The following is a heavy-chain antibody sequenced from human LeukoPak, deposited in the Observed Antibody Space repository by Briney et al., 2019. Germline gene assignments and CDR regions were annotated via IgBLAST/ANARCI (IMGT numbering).Heavy chain of an antibody. CDR2: FDPEDGET. Sequence: ASGKVSCKGAGYTLTELSMHWVRQAPGKGLELMGGFDPEDGETIYAQKFQGRVTMTEDTSTDTAYMELSSLRSEDTAVYYCATMYYDYVWGSYRYTRYAFDIWGQGTMVTVSS. J-gene: IGHJ3*02. D-gene: IGHD3-16*02. V-gene: IGHV1-24*01. CDR1: GYTLTELS. CDR3: ATMYYDYVWGSYRYTRYAFDI.